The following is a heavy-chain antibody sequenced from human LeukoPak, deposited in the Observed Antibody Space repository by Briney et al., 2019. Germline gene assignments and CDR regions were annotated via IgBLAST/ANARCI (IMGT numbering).Heavy chain of an antibody. J-gene: IGHJ3*02. V-gene: IGHV4-4*02. CDR1: GGSISSRNW. CDR2: IYHSGST. D-gene: IGHD6-19*01. CDR3: AREGWQWLVHAFDI. Sequence: PSGTLSLTCAVSGGSISSRNWWSWVRQHPGKGLEWIGEIYHSGSTNYNPSLKSRVTISVDKSKNQFSLKLSSVTAADTAVYYCAREGWQWLVHAFDIWGQGTMVTVSS.